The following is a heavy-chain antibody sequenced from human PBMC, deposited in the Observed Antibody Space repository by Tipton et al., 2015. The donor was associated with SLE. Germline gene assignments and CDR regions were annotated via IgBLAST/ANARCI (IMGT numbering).Heavy chain of an antibody. CDR3: ASSNGYSSSWYGPYNWFDP. CDR2: IYYSGST. Sequence: TLSLTCTVSGDSVSTSNHYWGWIRQSPGQGLEWIGSIYYSGSTYYNPSLKSRVTISVDTSKNQFSLKLSSVTAADTAVYYCASSNGYSSSWYGPYNWFDPWGQGTLVTVSS. CDR1: GDSVSTSNHY. V-gene: IGHV4-39*07. J-gene: IGHJ5*02. D-gene: IGHD6-13*01.